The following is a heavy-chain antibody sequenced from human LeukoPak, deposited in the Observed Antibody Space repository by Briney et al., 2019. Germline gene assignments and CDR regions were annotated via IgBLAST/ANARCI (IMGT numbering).Heavy chain of an antibody. CDR1: GFTFSGSA. CDR3: AKSRYNYYGSGSTIDY. D-gene: IGHD3-10*01. V-gene: IGHV3-73*01. J-gene: IGHJ4*02. Sequence: SGGSLRLSCAASGFTFSGSAMHWVRQASGKGLEWVGRIRSKANNYATAYAASVKGRFTISRDDSKNTAYLQMNSLKTEDTAVYYCAKSRYNYYGSGSTIDYWGQGTLVTVSS. CDR2: IRSKANNYAT.